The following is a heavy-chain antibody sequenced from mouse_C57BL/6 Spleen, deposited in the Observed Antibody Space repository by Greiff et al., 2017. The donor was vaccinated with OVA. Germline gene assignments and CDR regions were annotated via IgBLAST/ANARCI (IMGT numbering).Heavy chain of an antibody. Sequence: VQLQQPGAELVMPGASVKLSCKASGYTFTSYWMHWVKQRTEQGLGWIGRIDPEDGETKYAPKFQGKATITADTSSNTAYLQLSSLTSEDTAVYYCARSYYGSSYAMDYWGQGTSVTVSS. D-gene: IGHD1-1*01. J-gene: IGHJ4*01. CDR3: ARSYYGSSYAMDY. CDR2: IDPEDGET. V-gene: IGHV14-2*01. CDR1: GYTFTSYW.